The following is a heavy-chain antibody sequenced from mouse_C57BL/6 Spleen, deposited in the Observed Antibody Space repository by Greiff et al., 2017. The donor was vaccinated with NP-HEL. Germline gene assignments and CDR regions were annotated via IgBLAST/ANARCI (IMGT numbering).Heavy chain of an antibody. J-gene: IGHJ1*03. Sequence: QVQLQQSGAELVRPGASVKLSCKASGYTFTDYYINWVKQRPGQGLEWIARIYPGSGNTYYNEKFKGKATLTAEKSSSTAYMQLSSLTSEDSAVYFCARRLITTVDPGYFDVWGTGTTVTVSS. V-gene: IGHV1-76*01. CDR2: IYPGSGNT. D-gene: IGHD1-1*01. CDR1: GYTFTDYY. CDR3: ARRLITTVDPGYFDV.